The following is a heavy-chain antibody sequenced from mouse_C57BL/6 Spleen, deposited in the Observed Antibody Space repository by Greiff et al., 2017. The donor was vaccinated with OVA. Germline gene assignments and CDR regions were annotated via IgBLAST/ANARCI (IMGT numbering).Heavy chain of an antibody. D-gene: IGHD1-1*01. Sequence: VQLQQSGPELVKPGASVKISCKASGYAFSSSWMNWVKQRPGKGLAWIGRIYPGAGDTNYNGKFKGKATLNADKSSSTAYMQLSSLTSEDSSVYFCARCDYGSSPYAMDYWGQGTSVTVSS. CDR2: IYPGAGDT. CDR1: GYAFSSSW. V-gene: IGHV1-82*01. J-gene: IGHJ4*01. CDR3: ARCDYGSSPYAMDY.